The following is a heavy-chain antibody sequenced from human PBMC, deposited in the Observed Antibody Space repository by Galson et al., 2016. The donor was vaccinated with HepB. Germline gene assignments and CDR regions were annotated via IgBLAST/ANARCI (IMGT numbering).Heavy chain of an antibody. J-gene: IGHJ4*02. V-gene: IGHV1-18*01. CDR1: GYSFSSYG. D-gene: IGHD2/OR15-2a*01. CDR2: ISVYSGNT. Sequence: SVKVSCKASGYSFSSYGISWVRQAPGQGLEWMGWISVYSGNTNYAQRLQGGLTLTTDSSTTTAYMELRSLRFDDTALYYCARDVQYRFDSWGQGTLVTVSS. CDR3: ARDVQYRFDS.